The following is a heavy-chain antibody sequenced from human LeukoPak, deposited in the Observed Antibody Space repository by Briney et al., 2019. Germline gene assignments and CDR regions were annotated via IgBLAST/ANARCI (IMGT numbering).Heavy chain of an antibody. J-gene: IGHJ3*02. Sequence: GGSLRLSCAASGFTFSSYDMHSVRQATGKGLEWVSAIGTAGDTYYPGSVKGRFTISRENAKNSLYLQMNSLRAGDTAVYYCARHRSGGSQDDAFDIWGQGTLVTVSS. CDR3: ARHRSGGSQDDAFDI. CDR2: IGTAGDT. V-gene: IGHV3-13*01. D-gene: IGHD2-15*01. CDR1: GFTFSSYD.